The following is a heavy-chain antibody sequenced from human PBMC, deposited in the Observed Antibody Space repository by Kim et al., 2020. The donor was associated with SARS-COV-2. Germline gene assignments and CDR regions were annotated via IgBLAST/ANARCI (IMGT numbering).Heavy chain of an antibody. J-gene: IGHJ4*02. D-gene: IGHD3-10*01. CDR3: ARETMVRGDYYFDY. V-gene: IGHV3-74*01. Sequence: AETVKGRFTISRDNDKNTLYMQLNRLRAEDTAVYYCARETMVRGDYYFDYWGQGTLVTVSS.